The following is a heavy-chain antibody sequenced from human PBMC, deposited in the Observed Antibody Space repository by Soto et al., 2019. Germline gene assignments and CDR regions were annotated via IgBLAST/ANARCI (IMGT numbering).Heavy chain of an antibody. CDR1: GGSISSYY. Sequence: SETLSLTCTVSGGSISSYYWSWIRQPPGKGLEWIGYNYYSGSTNYNPSLKSRVTISVDTSKNQFSLKLSSVTAADTAVYYFSIQIEMYYYGSGSSDAFDIWGQGTMVTVSS. J-gene: IGHJ3*02. CDR2: NYYSGST. D-gene: IGHD3-10*01. V-gene: IGHV4-59*08. CDR3: SIQIEMYYYGSGSSDAFDI.